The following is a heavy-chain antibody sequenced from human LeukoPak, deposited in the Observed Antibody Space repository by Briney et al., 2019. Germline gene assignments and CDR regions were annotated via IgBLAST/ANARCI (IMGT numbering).Heavy chain of an antibody. CDR1: GFTFSSYW. CDR2: INTGGSTTDNT. J-gene: IGHJ3*01. Sequence: GSLRLSCAASGFTFSSYWMHWVRQAPGKGVEWVSRINTGGSTTDNTNYAGSVKGRFTISRDNAKNTLYLQMNSLRAEDTAVYYCARGDSRLVDSSAYFRDALDLWGQGTMVTVSS. V-gene: IGHV3-74*01. CDR3: ARGDSRLVDSSAYFRDALDL. D-gene: IGHD3-22*01.